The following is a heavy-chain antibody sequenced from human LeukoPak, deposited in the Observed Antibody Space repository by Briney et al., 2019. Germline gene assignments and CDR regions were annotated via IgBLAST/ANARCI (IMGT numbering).Heavy chain of an antibody. D-gene: IGHD4-23*01. CDR2: ISSSSSYI. V-gene: IGHV3-21*01. J-gene: IGHJ4*02. CDR1: GFTFSSYS. Sequence: GGSLRLSCAASGFTFSSYSMNWVRQAPGKGLEWVSSISSSSSYIYYADSVKGRFTISRDNAKNSLYLQMNSLRAEDTAVYYCAKTDDYGGNSRVFNYWGQGTLVTVSS. CDR3: AKTDDYGGNSRVFNY.